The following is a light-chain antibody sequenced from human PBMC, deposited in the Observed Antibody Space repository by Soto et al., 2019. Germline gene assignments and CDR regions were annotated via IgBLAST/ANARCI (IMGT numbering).Light chain of an antibody. CDR3: QQYGGSPGIYT. V-gene: IGKV3-20*01. J-gene: IGKJ2*01. CDR2: AAY. CDR1: QTVTRSY. Sequence: EILLTQSPGNLSLSPGEIATLSCRASQTVTRSYLAWYQQRPGQAPKLLIQAAYIRANGIPDRFSGSGSGTNFTLTICRLEHDDFAVYYCQQYGGSPGIYTFGQRNKREIK.